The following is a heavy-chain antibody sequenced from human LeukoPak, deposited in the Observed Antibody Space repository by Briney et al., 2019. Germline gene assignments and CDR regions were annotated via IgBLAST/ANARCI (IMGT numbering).Heavy chain of an antibody. J-gene: IGHJ4*02. CDR1: GGTFSSYA. Sequence: ASVKVSCKASGGTFSSYAISWVRQAPGQGLGWMGGIIPIFGTANYAQKFQGRVTITADESTSTAYMELSSLRSEDTAVYYCARESGYSGYDLGFDYWGQGTLVTVSS. CDR2: IIPIFGTA. D-gene: IGHD5-12*01. V-gene: IGHV1-69*13. CDR3: ARESGYSGYDLGFDY.